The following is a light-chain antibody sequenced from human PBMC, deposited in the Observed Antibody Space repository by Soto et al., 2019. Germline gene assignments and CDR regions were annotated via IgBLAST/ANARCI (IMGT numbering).Light chain of an antibody. J-gene: IGKJ2*01. CDR2: GAS. Sequence: EIVMTQSPDTLSVSPGESATLSCRASQSVTTSLAWSQQKPGQAPRLLVYGASTRAPRIPARFSGSGSGTEFTLTISSLQSEDSAVYYCQQHSNWPYPFGQGTKLEI. CDR3: QQHSNWPYP. V-gene: IGKV3-15*01. CDR1: QSVTTS.